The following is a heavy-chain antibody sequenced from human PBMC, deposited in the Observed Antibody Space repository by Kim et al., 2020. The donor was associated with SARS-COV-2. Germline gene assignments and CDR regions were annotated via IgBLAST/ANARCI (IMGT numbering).Heavy chain of an antibody. CDR1: GFTFSSYG. CDR3: ARDPRDNYDFWSGYANYYYYGMDV. D-gene: IGHD3-3*01. Sequence: GGSLRLSCAASGFTFSSYGMHWVRQAPGKGLEWVAAIWYDGSNKYYADSVKGRFTISRDNSKNTLYLQMNSLRAEDTAVYYCARDPRDNYDFWSGYANYYYYGMDVWGQGTTVTVSS. CDR2: IWYDGSNK. J-gene: IGHJ6*02. V-gene: IGHV3-33*08.